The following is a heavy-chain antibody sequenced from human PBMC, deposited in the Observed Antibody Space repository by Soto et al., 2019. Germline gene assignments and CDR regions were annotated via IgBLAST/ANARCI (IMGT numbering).Heavy chain of an antibody. V-gene: IGHV4-34*01. Sequence: QVQLQQWGAGLLKPSETLSLTCGVYGGSFSGYYWNWIRQPPGKGLEWIGEINPSGGTNYNPSLKSRVTISADTSKNQFSLKLSSVTAADTAVYYCARVRAGRGQRDLDFWGQGTLVTVSS. CDR1: GGSFSGYY. CDR2: INPSGGT. CDR3: ARVRAGRGQRDLDF. J-gene: IGHJ4*02.